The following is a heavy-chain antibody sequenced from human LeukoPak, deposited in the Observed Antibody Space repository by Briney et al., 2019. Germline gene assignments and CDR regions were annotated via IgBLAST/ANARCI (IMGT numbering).Heavy chain of an antibody. Sequence: SETLSLTCTVSGGSISSYYWSWIRQPPGKGLEWIGYIYTSGSTNYNPSLKSRVTISVDKSKNQCSLKLSSVNATDTAVYYCARGGSGGSWYFDLWGRGTLVTVSS. J-gene: IGHJ2*01. CDR2: IYTSGST. D-gene: IGHD2-15*01. CDR3: ARGGSGGSWYFDL. CDR1: GGSISSYY. V-gene: IGHV4-4*09.